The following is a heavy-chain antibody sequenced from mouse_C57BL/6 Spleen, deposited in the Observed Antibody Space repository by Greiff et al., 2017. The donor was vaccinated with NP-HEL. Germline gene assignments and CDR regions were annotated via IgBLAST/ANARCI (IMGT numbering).Heavy chain of an antibody. CDR3: AKVGVHYGNYGGNYWYFDV. CDR1: GFSLSTSGMG. Sequence: QVTLKVSGPGILQSSQTLSLTCSFSGFSLSTSGMGVSWIRQPSGKGLEWLAHIYWDDDKRYNPSLKSRLTISKDTSRNQVFLKITSVDTADTATYYCAKVGVHYGNYGGNYWYFDVWGTGTTVTVSS. J-gene: IGHJ1*03. D-gene: IGHD2-1*01. CDR2: IYWDDDK. V-gene: IGHV8-12*01.